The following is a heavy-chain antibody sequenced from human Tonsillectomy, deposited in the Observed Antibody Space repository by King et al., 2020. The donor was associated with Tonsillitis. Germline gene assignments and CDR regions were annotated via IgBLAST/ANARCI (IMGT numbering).Heavy chain of an antibody. D-gene: IGHD1-26*01. CDR1: GFTFDDSA. Sequence: VQLVESGGGFVQPGRSLRLYCVASGFTFDDSAMHWVRQAPGKGLDWVSGISVDSGSSGYAVSVKGRFTISRDNAKNSLYLQVNSLRAEDTALYFCAKDWEPSIFCYFDSWGQGTLVTVPS. V-gene: IGHV3-9*01. CDR3: AKDWEPSIFCYFDS. CDR2: ISVDSGSS. J-gene: IGHJ4*02.